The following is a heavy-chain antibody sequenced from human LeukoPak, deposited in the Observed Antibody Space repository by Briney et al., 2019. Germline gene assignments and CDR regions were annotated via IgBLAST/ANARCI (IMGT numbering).Heavy chain of an antibody. V-gene: IGHV3-48*01. D-gene: IGHD3-10*02. CDR2: IRSSSSTI. Sequence: GGSLRLSCAASGFTFSSYSMNWVRQAPGKGLEWVSYIRSSSSTIYYADSVKGRFTISTDNANNSLYLQMNSLRAEDTAVYYCAELGITMIGGVWGKGTTVTISS. CDR1: GFTFSSYS. CDR3: AELGITMIGGV. J-gene: IGHJ6*04.